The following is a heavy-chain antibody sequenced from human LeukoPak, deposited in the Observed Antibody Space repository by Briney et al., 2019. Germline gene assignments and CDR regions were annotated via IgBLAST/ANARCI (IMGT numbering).Heavy chain of an antibody. CDR2: MNPNSGNT. D-gene: IGHD3-3*01. Sequence: ASVKVSCKASGYTFTSYDINWVRQATGQGLEWMGWMNPNSGNTGYAQKFQGRVTITRNTSISTAYMELSSLRSEDTAVYYCARGAGYDFWSAKDDAFDIWGQGTMVTVSS. J-gene: IGHJ3*02. CDR1: GYTFTSYD. V-gene: IGHV1-8*03. CDR3: ARGAGYDFWSAKDDAFDI.